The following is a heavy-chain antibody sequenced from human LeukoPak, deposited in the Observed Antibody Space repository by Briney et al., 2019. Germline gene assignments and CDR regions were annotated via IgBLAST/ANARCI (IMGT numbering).Heavy chain of an antibody. D-gene: IGHD3-3*01. J-gene: IGHJ6*02. CDR3: ARPGERFLEWSPYGMDV. CDR2: INSDGSST. CDR1: GFTFSSYW. Sequence: GGSLRLSCAASGFTFSSYWMHWVRHAPGKGLVWVSRINSDGSSTSYADSVKGRFTISRDNAKNTLYLQMNSLRAEDTAVYYCARPGERFLEWSPYGMDVWGQGTTVTVSS. V-gene: IGHV3-74*01.